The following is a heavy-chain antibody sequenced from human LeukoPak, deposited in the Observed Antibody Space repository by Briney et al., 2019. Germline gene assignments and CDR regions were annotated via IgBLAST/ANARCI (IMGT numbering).Heavy chain of an antibody. V-gene: IGHV1-18*01. D-gene: IGHD1-26*01. CDR2: ISAYNGST. CDR3: ARVFQGAARNYYGMDV. Sequence: ASVKVSCKASGYTFTSYGISWVRQAPGQGLEWMGWISAYNGSTNYAQKLQGRVTMTTDTSTSTAYMELRSLRSDDTAVYYCARVFQGAARNYYGMDVWGQGTTVTVSS. CDR1: GYTFTSYG. J-gene: IGHJ6*02.